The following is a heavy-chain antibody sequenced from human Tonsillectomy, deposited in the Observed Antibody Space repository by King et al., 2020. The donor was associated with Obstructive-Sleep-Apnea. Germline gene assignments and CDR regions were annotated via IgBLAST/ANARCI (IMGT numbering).Heavy chain of an antibody. Sequence: QLQESGPGLVKPSETLSLTCTVSGGSISSYYWSWIRQPPGKGLEWIGYIYYSGSTNYNPSLKSRVTISVDTSKNHFSLKLSSVTAADTAVYYCGRSDIVVVPATEGNWYFDLWGRGTLVTVSS. CDR2: IYYSGST. CDR1: GGSISSYY. J-gene: IGHJ2*01. D-gene: IGHD2-2*01. V-gene: IGHV4-59*01. CDR3: GRSDIVVVPATEGNWYFDL.